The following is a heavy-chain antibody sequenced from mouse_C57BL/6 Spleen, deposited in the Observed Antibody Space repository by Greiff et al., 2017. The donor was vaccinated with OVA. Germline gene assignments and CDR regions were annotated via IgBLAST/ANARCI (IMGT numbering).Heavy chain of an antibody. Sequence: VQVVESGAELMKPGASVKLSCKATGYTFTGYWIEWVKQRPGHGLEWIGEILPGSGSTNYNEKFKGKATFTADTSSNTAYMQLSSLTTEDSAIYYCARTITTVVATDYAMDYWGQGTSVTVSS. CDR3: ARTITTVVATDYAMDY. J-gene: IGHJ4*01. CDR1: GYTFTGYW. V-gene: IGHV1-9*01. D-gene: IGHD1-1*01. CDR2: ILPGSGST.